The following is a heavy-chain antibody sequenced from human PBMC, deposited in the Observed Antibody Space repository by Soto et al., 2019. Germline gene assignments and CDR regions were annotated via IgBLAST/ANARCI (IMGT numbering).Heavy chain of an antibody. Sequence: QVQLVQSGAEVKKPGSSVKVSCTASEGTFNSYTISWVRQAPGQGLEWMGRVVPILGMADFARKFQGRVMITADKSTSTAYMVLSSLRSDDTAVYYCATKYGSGSTHFDYWGQGTLVTVSS. D-gene: IGHD3-10*01. V-gene: IGHV1-69*02. CDR3: ATKYGSGSTHFDY. CDR2: VVPILGMA. J-gene: IGHJ4*02. CDR1: EGTFNSYT.